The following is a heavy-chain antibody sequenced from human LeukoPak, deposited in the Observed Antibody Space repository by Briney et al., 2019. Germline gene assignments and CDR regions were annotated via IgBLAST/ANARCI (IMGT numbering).Heavy chain of an antibody. CDR2: ITSSSSYI. D-gene: IGHD5-18*01. J-gene: IGHJ4*02. CDR1: GFTFSSYS. Sequence: GGSLRLSCAASGFTFSSYSMNWVRQAPGKGLEWVSSITSSSSYIYFADSLKGRLTISRDNAKNSLYLQMNSLRAEDTAVYYCARDRAIQLFDYWGQGTLVTVSS. CDR3: ARDRAIQLFDY. V-gene: IGHV3-21*01.